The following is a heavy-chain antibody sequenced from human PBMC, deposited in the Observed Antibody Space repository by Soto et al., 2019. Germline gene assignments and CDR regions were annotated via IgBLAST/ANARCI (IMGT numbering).Heavy chain of an antibody. Sequence: EVQLVESGGGLVQPGGSLRLSCAASGFTVSSNYMSWVRQAPGKGLEWVSVIYSGGSTYYADSVKGRFTISRDNSKNTLYLQMNSLRAEDTAVYYCARSREYSIPYGMDVWGQGTTVTVSS. CDR3: ARSREYSIPYGMDV. J-gene: IGHJ6*02. V-gene: IGHV3-66*01. D-gene: IGHD4-4*01. CDR2: IYSGGST. CDR1: GFTVSSNY.